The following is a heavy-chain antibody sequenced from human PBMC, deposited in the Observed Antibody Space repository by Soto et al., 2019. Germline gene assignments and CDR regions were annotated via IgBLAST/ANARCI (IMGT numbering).Heavy chain of an antibody. CDR3: ASHRPLTYYYGSGSFHHFDY. CDR2: ISSSSSTI. D-gene: IGHD3-10*01. CDR1: GFTFSSYS. V-gene: IGHV3-48*01. Sequence: EVQLVESGGGLVQPGGSLRLSCAASGFTFSSYSMNWVRQAPGKGLEWVSYISSSSSTIYYADSVKGRFTISRDNAKNSLYLQMNSLRAEDTAVYYCASHRPLTYYYGSGSFHHFDYWGQGTLVTVSS. J-gene: IGHJ4*02.